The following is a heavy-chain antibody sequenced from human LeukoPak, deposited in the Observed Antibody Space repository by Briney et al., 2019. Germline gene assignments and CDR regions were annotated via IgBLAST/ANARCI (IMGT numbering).Heavy chain of an antibody. V-gene: IGHV4-59*08. CDR3: ARQGRIAAHDAFDI. CDR1: GGSVRSYY. D-gene: IGHD6-6*01. CDR2: IFYSGSA. J-gene: IGHJ3*02. Sequence: PSETLSLTCTVSGGSVRSYYWSWIRQPPGKGLEWIGYIFYSGSANYNPSLKSRVTFSVDTSKNQFSLKLSSVTAADTAVYYCARQGRIAAHDAFDIWGQGTMVTVSS.